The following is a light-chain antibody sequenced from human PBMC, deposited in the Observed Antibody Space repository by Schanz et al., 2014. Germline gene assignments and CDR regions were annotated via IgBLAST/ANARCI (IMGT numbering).Light chain of an antibody. CDR1: TDVDYGNF. J-gene: IGLJ3*02. Sequence: QSALTQPASVSGSPGQSITVSCTGTTDVDYGNFVSWYQQHPGKAPKLIIYDVHHRPSGVSNRFSGSKSGNTASLTISGLQAEDEADYYCSSYTSSSTLGVFGGGTKLTVL. V-gene: IGLV2-14*03. CDR2: DVH. CDR3: SSYTSSSTLGV.